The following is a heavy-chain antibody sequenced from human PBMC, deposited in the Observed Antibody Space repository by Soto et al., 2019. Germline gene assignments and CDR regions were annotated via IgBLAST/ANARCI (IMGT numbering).Heavy chain of an antibody. D-gene: IGHD4-17*01. CDR3: ARVNYGDYGGVYDY. J-gene: IGHJ4*02. CDR2: INSDGSST. Sequence: EVQLVASGGGLVQPGGSLRLSCAASGFTVSSYLMHWVRQAPGKGLLWVSRINSDGSSTSFADSVKGRFTISRDNAKNTLYLQMNSLRAEDTAVYYCARVNYGDYGGVYDYWGQGTLVTVSS. CDR1: GFTVSSYL. V-gene: IGHV3-74*01.